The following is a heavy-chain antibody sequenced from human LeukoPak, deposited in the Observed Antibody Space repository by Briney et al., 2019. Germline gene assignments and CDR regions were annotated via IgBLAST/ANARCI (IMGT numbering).Heavy chain of an antibody. D-gene: IGHD2-2*01. V-gene: IGHV3-30*01. CDR3: ARANCSSTSCPRSWFDP. CDR1: GFTFSSYW. CDR2: ISYDGSNK. Sequence: PGGSLRLSCAASGFTFSSYWMSWVRQAPGKGLEWVAVISYDGSNKYYADSAKGRFTISRDNSKNTLYLQMNSLRAEDTAVYYCARANCSSTSCPRSWFDPWGQGTLVTVSS. J-gene: IGHJ5*02.